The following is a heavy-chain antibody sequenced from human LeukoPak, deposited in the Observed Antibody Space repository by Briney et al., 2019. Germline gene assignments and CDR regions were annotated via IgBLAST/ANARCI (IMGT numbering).Heavy chain of an antibody. J-gene: IGHJ4*02. CDR2: MYSDGST. Sequence: GGSLRLSCAASGFSVSSNYMNWVRQAPGKGLEWVSVMYSDGSTYYADSVKGRFTISRDYSKNTLFLRVNSLRAEDTAVYYCSRALGGSNYVYYCDDWGQGTLVTVSS. CDR3: SRALGGSNYVYYCDD. CDR1: GFSVSSNY. V-gene: IGHV3-53*01. D-gene: IGHD1-26*01.